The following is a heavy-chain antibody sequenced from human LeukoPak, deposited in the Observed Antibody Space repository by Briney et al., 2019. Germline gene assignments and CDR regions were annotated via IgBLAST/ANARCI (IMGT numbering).Heavy chain of an antibody. CDR2: IYYSGST. J-gene: IGHJ4*02. Sequence: SETLSLTCTVSGGSISSYYWSWIRQPPGKGLEWIGYIYYSGSTYYNPSLKSRVTISVDTSKNQFSLKLSSVTAADTAVYYCARGAPIPTYYDSMSGFDYWGQGTLVTVSS. D-gene: IGHD3-22*01. CDR3: ARGAPIPTYYDSMSGFDY. CDR1: GGSISSYY. V-gene: IGHV4-59*01.